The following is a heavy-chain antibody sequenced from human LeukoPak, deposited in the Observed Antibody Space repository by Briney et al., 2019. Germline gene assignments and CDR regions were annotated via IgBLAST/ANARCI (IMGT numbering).Heavy chain of an antibody. CDR1: GGTFSSYA. CDR2: IIPIFGTA. V-gene: IGHV1-69*06. CDR3: AREKYYYDSSGYYLPRLNFDY. D-gene: IGHD3-22*01. J-gene: IGHJ4*02. Sequence: GASVKVSCKASGGTFSSYAISWVRQAPGQGLEWMGGIIPIFGTANYAQKFQGRVTITADKSTSTAYMELSSLRSGDTAVYYCAREKYYYDSSGYYLPRLNFDYWGQGTLVTVSS.